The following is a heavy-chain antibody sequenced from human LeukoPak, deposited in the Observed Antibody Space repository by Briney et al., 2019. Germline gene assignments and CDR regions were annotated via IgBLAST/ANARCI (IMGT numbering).Heavy chain of an antibody. V-gene: IGHV4-39*01. CDR3: ARHGVTMVRGVRLGYEFDP. Sequence: PSETLSLTCTVSGGSISSSSYYWGWIRQPPGKGLEWIGSIYYSGSTYYNPSLKSRVTISVDTSKNQFSLKLSSVTAADTAVYYCARHGVTMVRGVRLGYEFDPWGQGTLVTVSS. CDR2: IYYSGST. J-gene: IGHJ5*02. CDR1: GGSISSSSYY. D-gene: IGHD3-10*01.